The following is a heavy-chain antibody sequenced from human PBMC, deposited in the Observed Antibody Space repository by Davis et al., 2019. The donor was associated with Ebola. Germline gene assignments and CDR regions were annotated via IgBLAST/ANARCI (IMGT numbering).Heavy chain of an antibody. Sequence: SETLSLTCTVSGGSISSYYWSWIRQPPGKGLEWIGYIYYSGSTYYNPSLKSRVTISVDTSKNQFSLQLNSVTPEDTAVYYCARGRWLVPHYYYYGMDVWGQGTTVTVSS. D-gene: IGHD6-19*01. J-gene: IGHJ6*02. CDR3: ARGRWLVPHYYYYGMDV. CDR2: IYYSGST. V-gene: IGHV4-59*12. CDR1: GGSISSYY.